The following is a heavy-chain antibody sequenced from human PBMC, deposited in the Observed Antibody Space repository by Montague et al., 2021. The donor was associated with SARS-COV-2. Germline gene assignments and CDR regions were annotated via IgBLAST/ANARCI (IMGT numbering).Heavy chain of an antibody. V-gene: IGHV4-59*01. CDR3: ARLLGSCSNGVCRTYYYYAMDV. CDR1: GGSISGYY. J-gene: IGHJ6*02. D-gene: IGHD2-8*01. CDR2: IYYSGST. Sequence: SETLSLTCTLSGGSISGYYWSWIRQSPGKGLEWIGYIYYSGSTKXNPXLESRVTVSVDRSKNQVSLKLSSVTPADTAVYYCARLLGSCSNGVCRTYYYYAMDVWGQGTTVTVSS.